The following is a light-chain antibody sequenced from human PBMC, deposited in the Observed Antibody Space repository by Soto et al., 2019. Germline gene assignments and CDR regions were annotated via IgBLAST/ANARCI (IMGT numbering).Light chain of an antibody. CDR1: SSDVGGYNF. Sequence: QSALTQPRSVSGSPGQSVTISCTGTSSDVGGYNFVSWYQQHPGKVPSLLIYHVSQRPSGVPNRFSGSRSGNTASLTISGLQDYDEADYYCSSYAGSYTLIFGGGTKLTVL. V-gene: IGLV2-11*01. CDR2: HVS. J-gene: IGLJ2*01. CDR3: SSYAGSYTLI.